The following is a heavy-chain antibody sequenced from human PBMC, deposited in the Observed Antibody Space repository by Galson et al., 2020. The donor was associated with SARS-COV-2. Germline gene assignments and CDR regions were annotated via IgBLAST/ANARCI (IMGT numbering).Heavy chain of an antibody. D-gene: IGHD6-19*01. Sequence: SETLSLTCAVYGGSFSGYYWSWIRQPPGQGLEWIGEINHSGSTNYNPSLKSRVTISVDTSKNQFSLKLSSVTAADTAVYYCARSTQWLARGFDYWGQGTLVTVSS. CDR2: INHSGST. V-gene: IGHV4-34*01. CDR1: GGSFSGYY. J-gene: IGHJ4*02. CDR3: ARSTQWLARGFDY.